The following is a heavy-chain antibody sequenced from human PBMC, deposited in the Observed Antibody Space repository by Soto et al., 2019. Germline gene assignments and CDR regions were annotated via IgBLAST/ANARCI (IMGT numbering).Heavy chain of an antibody. CDR2: ISGSADVM. Sequence: PGESLKISCAVSGFTFNSYAMTWVRQAPGKGLEWVSSISGSADVMYYADSVKGRFIISRDNSKMTLSLQLNRLSAEDTGVYYCAKYRSSSSGAEGFDYWGQGALVNVSS. CDR1: GFTFNSYA. CDR3: AKYRSSSSGAEGFDY. D-gene: IGHD3-10*01. J-gene: IGHJ4*02. V-gene: IGHV3-23*01.